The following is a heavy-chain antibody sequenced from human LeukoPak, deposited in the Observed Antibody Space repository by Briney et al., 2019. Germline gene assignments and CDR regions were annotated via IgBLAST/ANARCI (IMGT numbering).Heavy chain of an antibody. CDR3: ARGSVGSIAAPSDAFDI. J-gene: IGHJ3*02. V-gene: IGHV1-69*13. D-gene: IGHD6-6*01. CDR2: IIPIFGTA. Sequence: SVKVSCKASGGTFSGYAISWVRQAPGQGLEWMGGIIPIFGTANYAQKFQGRVTITADESTSTAYMELSSLRSEDTAVYYCARGSVGSIAAPSDAFDIWGQGTMVTVSS. CDR1: GGTFSGYA.